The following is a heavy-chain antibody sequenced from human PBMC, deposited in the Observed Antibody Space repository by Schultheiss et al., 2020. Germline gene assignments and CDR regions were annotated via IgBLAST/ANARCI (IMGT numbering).Heavy chain of an antibody. J-gene: IGHJ4*02. V-gene: IGHV3-33*01. CDR2: VWYDGSNK. Sequence: VGSLRLSCVASGFTISNYGMHWVRQAPGKGLEWVAVVWYDGSNKYYADSVKGRFTISRDNSKNTLYLQMNSLRAEDTAVYYCARDRYTSSWTLIDYWGQGTLVTVSS. CDR1: GFTISNYG. D-gene: IGHD6-13*01. CDR3: ARDRYTSSWTLIDY.